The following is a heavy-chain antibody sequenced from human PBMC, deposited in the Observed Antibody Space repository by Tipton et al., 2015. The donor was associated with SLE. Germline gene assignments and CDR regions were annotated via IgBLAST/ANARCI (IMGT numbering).Heavy chain of an antibody. V-gene: IGHV4-59*11. CDR3: ARVGARGVDY. Sequence: TLSLTCTVSGGSISSHYWSWIRQPPGKGLEWIGYIYYSGSTNYNPSLKSRVTISVDTSKNQFSLKLSSVTAADTAVYYCARVGARGVDYWGQGTLVTVSS. CDR2: IYYSGST. D-gene: IGHD1-26*01. J-gene: IGHJ4*02. CDR1: GGSISSHY.